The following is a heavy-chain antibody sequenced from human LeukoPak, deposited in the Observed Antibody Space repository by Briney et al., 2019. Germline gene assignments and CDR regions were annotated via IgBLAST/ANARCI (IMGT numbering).Heavy chain of an antibody. CDR3: ARGQDIVVVVAATPGRVYNWLDP. Sequence: SETLSLTCAVYGGSFSGYYWSWIRQPPGKGLEWIGEINHSGSTNYNPSLKSRVTISVDTSKNQFSLKLSSVTAADTAVYYCARGQDIVVVVAATPGRVYNWLDPWGQGTLVTVSS. D-gene: IGHD2-15*01. CDR2: INHSGST. V-gene: IGHV4-34*01. J-gene: IGHJ5*02. CDR1: GGSFSGYY.